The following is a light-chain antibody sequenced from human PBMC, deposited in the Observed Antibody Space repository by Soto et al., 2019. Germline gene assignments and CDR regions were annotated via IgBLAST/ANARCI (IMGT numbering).Light chain of an antibody. CDR3: QSYDSSLSGWV. Sequence: QSVLTQPPSVSGAPGQRVTISCTGSSSKIGAGYDVHWYQQLPGTAPKLLIYGNSNRPSGVPDRFSGSKSGTSASLAITGLQAEDDADYYCQSYDSSLSGWVFGGVTKVTVL. V-gene: IGLV1-40*01. CDR2: GNS. J-gene: IGLJ3*02. CDR1: SSKIGAGYD.